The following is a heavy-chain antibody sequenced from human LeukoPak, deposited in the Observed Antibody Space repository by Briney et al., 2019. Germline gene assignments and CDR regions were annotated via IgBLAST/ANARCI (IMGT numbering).Heavy chain of an antibody. Sequence: PGGSLRLSCAASGFXFSRDGMHWVRQAPGKGLKWVAVISNDETNKYYTDSVRGRFTISRDNSKNMVYLQMNSLRVEDTAVYYCAKEGQRGSYGVYDDYHWGQGTLVTVSS. CDR3: AKEGQRGSYGVYDDYH. V-gene: IGHV3-30*18. CDR1: GFXFSRDG. J-gene: IGHJ5*02. CDR2: ISNDETNK. D-gene: IGHD5/OR15-5a*01.